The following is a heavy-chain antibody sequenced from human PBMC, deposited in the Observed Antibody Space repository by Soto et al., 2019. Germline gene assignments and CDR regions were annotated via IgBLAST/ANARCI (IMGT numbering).Heavy chain of an antibody. J-gene: IGHJ4*02. D-gene: IGHD3-10*01. Sequence: PSETLSLTCTVSGGSIGSYYWSWIRQPPGKGLEWIGYIYYSGSTNYNPSLKSRVTISVDTSKNQFSLKLSSVTAADTVVYYCARTRVTYYYGSGSYSRPYFDYWGQGNLVTVSS. V-gene: IGHV4-59*01. CDR3: ARTRVTYYYGSGSYSRPYFDY. CDR1: GGSIGSYY. CDR2: IYYSGST.